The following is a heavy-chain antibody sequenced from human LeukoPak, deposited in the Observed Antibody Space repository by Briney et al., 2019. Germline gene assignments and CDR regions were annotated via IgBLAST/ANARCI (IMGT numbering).Heavy chain of an antibody. J-gene: IGHJ4*02. CDR2: IYTSGST. V-gene: IGHV4-4*07. CDR3: ATRNLGYCSGGSCYGESDY. D-gene: IGHD2-15*01. Sequence: PSETLSLTCTVSGGSISSYYWSWIRQPAGKGLEWIGRIYTSGSTNYNPSLKSRVTISVDKSKNQFSLKLSSATAADTAVYYCATRNLGYCSGGSCYGESDYWGQGTLVTVSS. CDR1: GGSISSYY.